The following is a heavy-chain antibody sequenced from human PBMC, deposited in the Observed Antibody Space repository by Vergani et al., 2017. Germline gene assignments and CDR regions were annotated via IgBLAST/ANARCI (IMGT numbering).Heavy chain of an antibody. CDR2: INPNSGGT. CDR3: AREGLSSSWYGSTRYFDL. D-gene: IGHD6-13*01. Sequence: QVQLVQSGAEVKKPGASVKVSCKASGYTFTGYYMHWVRQAPGQGLEWMGWINPNSGGTNYAQKFQGRVTMTRDTSISTAYMELSRLRSADTAVYYCAREGLSSSWYGSTRYFDLWGRGTLVTVSS. CDR1: GYTFTGYY. J-gene: IGHJ2*01. V-gene: IGHV1-2*02.